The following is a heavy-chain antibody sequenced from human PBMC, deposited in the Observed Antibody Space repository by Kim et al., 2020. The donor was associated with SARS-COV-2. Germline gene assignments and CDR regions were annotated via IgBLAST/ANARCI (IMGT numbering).Heavy chain of an antibody. Sequence: SGKNKYYVDSVKGRFTIYKDNAKNSLFLQMNSLIAADTAVYYSTRDMTNSYWGQGTVVTVSS. CDR2: SGKNK. CDR3: TRDMTNSY. J-gene: IGHJ4*02. V-gene: IGHV3-21*01. D-gene: IGHD2-8*01.